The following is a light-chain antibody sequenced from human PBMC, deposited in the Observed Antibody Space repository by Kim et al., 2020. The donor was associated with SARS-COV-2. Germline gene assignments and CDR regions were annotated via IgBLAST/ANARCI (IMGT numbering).Light chain of an antibody. V-gene: IGKV1-33*01. CDR2: DAS. Sequence: IQMTQSPSSRSASVGDRVTITCQASQDINTSLNWYRQKPGKVPKLLIYDASNPDTGVPSRFSGVGSGTHFTLTISSLEPEDFATYYCQQYDDLVVFGQGTRLEIK. CDR3: QQYDDLVV. CDR1: QDINTS. J-gene: IGKJ5*01.